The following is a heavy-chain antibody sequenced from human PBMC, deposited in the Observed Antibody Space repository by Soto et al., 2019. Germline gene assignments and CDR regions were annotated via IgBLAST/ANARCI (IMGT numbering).Heavy chain of an antibody. CDR1: GFTFTRYG. Sequence: GGSLRLSCAASGFTFTRYGVNWVRQAPGKGLEWVSSISSTTNYIYYGDSMKGRFTISRGNAKNSLYLEMNSLRAEDTAVYYCARESEDLTSNFDYWGQGTLVTVSS. CDR3: ARESEDLTSNFDY. V-gene: IGHV3-21*06. J-gene: IGHJ4*02. CDR2: ISSTTNYI.